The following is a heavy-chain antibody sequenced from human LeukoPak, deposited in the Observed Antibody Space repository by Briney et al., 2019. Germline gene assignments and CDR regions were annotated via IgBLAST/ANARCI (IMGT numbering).Heavy chain of an antibody. J-gene: IGHJ4*02. CDR3: AKGVSGYGSGRPFDY. CDR2: ISDSGTST. V-gene: IGHV3-23*01. D-gene: IGHD3-10*01. CDR1: GFKFSSYA. Sequence: RAGGSLRLSCAASGFKFSSYAMIWVRQAPGKGLEWVSLISDSGTSTYYPDSVKGRFTISRDNSKNTVYLQMNSLRAEDTAVYYCAKGVSGYGSGRPFDYWGQGTLVTVSS.